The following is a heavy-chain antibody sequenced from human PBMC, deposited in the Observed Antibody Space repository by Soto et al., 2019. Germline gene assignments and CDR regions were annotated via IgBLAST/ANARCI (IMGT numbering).Heavy chain of an antibody. CDR3: ARSGELLQTFDS. D-gene: IGHD1-26*01. Sequence: GGSLRLSCVVSGVSFSYHIMNWVHQAPGKGLEWVSLITGNSEYKYYAGSVKGRFTVSRDNAKNSLYLQMNSLTVEDTAVYYCARSGELLQTFDSWGQGTLVTVSS. V-gene: IGHV3-21*06. CDR1: GVSFSYHI. J-gene: IGHJ4*02. CDR2: ITGNSEYK.